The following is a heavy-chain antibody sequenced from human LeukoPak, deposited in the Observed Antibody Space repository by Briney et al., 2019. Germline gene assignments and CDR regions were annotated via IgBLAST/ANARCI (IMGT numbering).Heavy chain of an antibody. D-gene: IGHD2-15*01. CDR3: ARGLGYCSGGSCYPHFFGY. V-gene: IGHV4-34*01. CDR1: GGSFSGYY. J-gene: IGHJ4*02. Sequence: SETLSLTCAVYGGSFSGYYWSWIRQPPGKGLEWIGEINHSGSTNYNPSLKSRVTISVDTSKNQFSLKLSSVTAADTAVYYCARGLGYCSGGSCYPHFFGYWGQGTLVTVSS. CDR2: INHSGST.